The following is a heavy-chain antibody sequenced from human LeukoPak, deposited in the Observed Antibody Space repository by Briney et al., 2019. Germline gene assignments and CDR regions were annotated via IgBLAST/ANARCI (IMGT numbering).Heavy chain of an antibody. CDR1: GFTFTSHG. J-gene: IGHJ4*02. CDR3: ARDYCGGDCYNFDY. CDR2: IWSDGSDK. V-gene: IGHV3-33*08. Sequence: GGSLRLSCAASGFTFTSHGMHWVRQAPGKGLEWVAVIWSDGSDKYYADSVKGRFTISRDNSKLYLQMDSLRVEDTAVYYCARDYCGGDCYNFDYWGQGTLVTVSS. D-gene: IGHD2-21*02.